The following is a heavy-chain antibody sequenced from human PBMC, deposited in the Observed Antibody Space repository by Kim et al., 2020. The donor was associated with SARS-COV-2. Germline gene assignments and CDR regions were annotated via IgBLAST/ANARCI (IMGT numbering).Heavy chain of an antibody. Sequence: ADSVKGRFTISRDNSKNTLYLQMNSLRAEDTAVYYCAKDSTGTTGHGMDVWGQGTTVTVSS. D-gene: IGHD1-1*01. CDR3: AKDSTGTTGHGMDV. V-gene: IGHV3-23*01. J-gene: IGHJ6*02.